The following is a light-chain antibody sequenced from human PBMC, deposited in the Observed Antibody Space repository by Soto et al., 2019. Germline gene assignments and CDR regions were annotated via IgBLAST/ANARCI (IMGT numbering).Light chain of an antibody. V-gene: IGLV2-8*01. J-gene: IGLJ2*01. CDR2: EVN. Sequence: QSALTQPPSASGSPGQSVTISCTGTSSDVGVYNYVSWYQQHPGKAPKLMIYEVNKRPSGVPDRFFGSKSGNTASLTVSGLQAEDEADYYCISYAGSSNLVFGGGTKLTVL. CDR3: ISYAGSSNLV. CDR1: SSDVGVYNY.